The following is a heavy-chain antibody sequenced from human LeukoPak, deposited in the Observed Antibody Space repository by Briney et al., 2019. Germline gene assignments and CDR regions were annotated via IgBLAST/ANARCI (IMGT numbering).Heavy chain of an antibody. CDR1: GGSFSGYY. CDR3: AREVKGRGWVFDY. J-gene: IGHJ4*02. CDR2: INHSGST. V-gene: IGHV4-34*01. D-gene: IGHD6-19*01. Sequence: KTSETLSLTCAVYGGSFSGYYWSWIRQPPGKGLEWIGEINHSGSTNYNPSLKSRVTMSVDTSKNQFSLKLSSVTAADTAVYYCAREVKGRGWVFDYWGQGTLVTVSS.